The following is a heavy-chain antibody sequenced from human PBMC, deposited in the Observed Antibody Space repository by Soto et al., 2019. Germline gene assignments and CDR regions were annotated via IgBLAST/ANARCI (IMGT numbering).Heavy chain of an antibody. CDR3: ARGGSAAGWFDT. J-gene: IGHJ5*02. CDR1: GFTFSSYA. D-gene: IGHD6-25*01. V-gene: IGHV3-30-3*01. CDR2: ISYDGSNK. Sequence: QVQLVESGGGVVQPGRSLRLSCAASGFTFSSYAMHWVRQAPGKGLEWVAVISYDGSNKYYADSVKGRFTISRDNSKNTLYLQMHGLRAEDTAVYYCARGGSAAGWFDTWGQGTLVTVSS.